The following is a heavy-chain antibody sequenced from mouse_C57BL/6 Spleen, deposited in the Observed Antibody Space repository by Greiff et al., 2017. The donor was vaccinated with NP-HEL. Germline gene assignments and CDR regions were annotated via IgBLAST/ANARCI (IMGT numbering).Heavy chain of an antibody. CDR3: ARDWVDY. Sequence: EVMLVESGGGLVKPGGSLKLSCAASGFTFSDYGMHWVRQAPEKGLEWVAYISSGSSAIYYAATVKGRFTISRDNAKNTLFLQMSSLVAEETAMYYCARDWVDYWGQGTTLTVSA. CDR1: GFTFSDYG. V-gene: IGHV5-17*01. J-gene: IGHJ2*01. CDR2: ISSGSSAI. D-gene: IGHD4-1*01.